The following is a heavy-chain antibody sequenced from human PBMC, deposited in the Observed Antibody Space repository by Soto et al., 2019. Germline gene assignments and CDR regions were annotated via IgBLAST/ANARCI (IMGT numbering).Heavy chain of an antibody. CDR2: LSGSGGST. CDR1: GFTLSTFA. Sequence: EVHLFESGGGLVEPGGSLRLSCAASGFTLSTFAMTWVRQAPGKGLEWVSSLSGSGGSTYYADSVKGRFTISRDTSKNTLHLQMNSLRAEDTAMYYCEKGVYCNSTTCYVAYYYYMDVWGKGTTVIVSS. J-gene: IGHJ6*03. D-gene: IGHD2-2*01. V-gene: IGHV3-23*01. CDR3: EKGVYCNSTTCYVAYYYYMDV.